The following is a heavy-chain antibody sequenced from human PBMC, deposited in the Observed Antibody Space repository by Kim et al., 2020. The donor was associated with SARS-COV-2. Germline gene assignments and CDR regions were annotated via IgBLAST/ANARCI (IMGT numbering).Heavy chain of an antibody. CDR2: IYTSGST. CDR3: ARSSPSINYYGSRNDIYNYYGMDV. D-gene: IGHD3-10*01. V-gene: IGHV4-61*02. Sequence: SETLSLTCTVSGGSISSGSYYWSWIRQPAGKGLEWIGRIYTSGSTNYNPSLKSRVTISVDTSKNQFSLKLSSVTAADTAVYYCARSSPSINYYGSRNDIYNYYGMDVWGQGTTVTVSS. J-gene: IGHJ6*02. CDR1: GGSISSGSYY.